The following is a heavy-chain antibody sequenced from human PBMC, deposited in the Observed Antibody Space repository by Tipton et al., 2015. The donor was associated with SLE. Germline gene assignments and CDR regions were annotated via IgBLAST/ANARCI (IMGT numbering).Heavy chain of an antibody. V-gene: IGHV4-31*03. CDR1: GGSISSGGYY. D-gene: IGHD2-15*01. CDR3: ARGVVAATNYYYYYMDV. Sequence: TLSLTCTVSGGSISSGGYYWSWIRQHPGKGLEWIGYIYYSGSTYYNPSLKSRVTISVDTSKNQFSLKLSSVTAADTAVYYCARGVVAATNYYYYYMDVWGKGTTVTVSS. CDR2: IYYSGST. J-gene: IGHJ6*03.